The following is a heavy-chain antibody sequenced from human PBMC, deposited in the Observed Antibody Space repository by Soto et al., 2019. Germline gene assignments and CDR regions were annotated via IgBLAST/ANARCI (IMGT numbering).Heavy chain of an antibody. CDR2: IYHGGNT. D-gene: IGHD2-15*01. J-gene: IGHJ4*02. V-gene: IGHV4-30-2*01. CDR1: GASIISGDYS. CDR3: ARANCSGDSCYWTPFDV. Sequence: SETLSLTCAVSGASIISGDYSWNWIRQPPGKGLEWIGYIYHGGNTYYNPSLKSRVTMSVDRSKNHFSLKLKSVTAADTAVYYCARANCSGDSCYWTPFDVWAQGTLVTVSS.